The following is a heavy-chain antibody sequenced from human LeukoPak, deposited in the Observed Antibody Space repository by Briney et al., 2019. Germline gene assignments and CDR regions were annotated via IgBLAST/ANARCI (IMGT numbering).Heavy chain of an antibody. Sequence: PSETLSLTCAVSGYSISSGYYWGWIRQPPGKGLECIGSICHSGSTYYNPSLKSRVTISVDTSKNQFSLKLSSVTAADTAVYYCARHLGYCSSTSCYPVYWFDPWGQGTLVTVSS. D-gene: IGHD2-2*01. CDR1: GYSISSGYY. CDR2: ICHSGST. J-gene: IGHJ5*02. V-gene: IGHV4-38-2*01. CDR3: ARHLGYCSSTSCYPVYWFDP.